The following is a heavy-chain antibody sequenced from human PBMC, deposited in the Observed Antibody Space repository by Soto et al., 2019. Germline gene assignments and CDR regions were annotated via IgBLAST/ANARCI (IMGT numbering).Heavy chain of an antibody. CDR3: ARAPDPPDYDFWSGYWIY. Sequence: GGSLRLSCAASGFTFSSYSMNWVRQAPGKGLEWVSYISSSSSTIYYADSVKGRFTISRDNAKNSLYLQMNSLRDEDTAVYYCARAPDPPDYDFWSGYWIYWGQGTLVTV. V-gene: IGHV3-48*02. CDR1: GFTFSSYS. CDR2: ISSSSSTI. J-gene: IGHJ4*02. D-gene: IGHD3-3*01.